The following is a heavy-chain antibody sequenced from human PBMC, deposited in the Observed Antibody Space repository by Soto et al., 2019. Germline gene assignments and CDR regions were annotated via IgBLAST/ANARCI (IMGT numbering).Heavy chain of an antibody. D-gene: IGHD6-13*01. CDR1: GYRFVDYF. CDR3: ARRIAAAGITPGFYYYGMDV. V-gene: IGHV1-18*04. Sequence: ASVKVSCKSSGYRFVDYFMHWVRRAPGQGLEWMGGIIPKSGNTNYAQKLQGRVTMTTDTSTSTAYMELRSLRSDDTAVYYCARRIAAAGITPGFYYYGMDVWGQGTTVTVSS. J-gene: IGHJ6*02. CDR2: IIPKSGNT.